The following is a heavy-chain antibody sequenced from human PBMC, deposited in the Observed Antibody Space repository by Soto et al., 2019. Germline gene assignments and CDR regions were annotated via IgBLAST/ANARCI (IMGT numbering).Heavy chain of an antibody. J-gene: IGHJ4*02. CDR2: ISGSGGST. D-gene: IGHD2-2*01. V-gene: IGHV3-23*01. CDR1: GFTFSNYA. Sequence: EVQLLESGGGLVQPGGSLRLSCAASGFTFSNYAMNWVRQAPGMGLEWVSGISGSGGSTYYPDSVKGRFTISRDNSKNTLYLQMNSLRAEDTAVYYCTKGTIVVVPFAIGFDYWGQGTQVTVSS. CDR3: TKGTIVVVPFAIGFDY.